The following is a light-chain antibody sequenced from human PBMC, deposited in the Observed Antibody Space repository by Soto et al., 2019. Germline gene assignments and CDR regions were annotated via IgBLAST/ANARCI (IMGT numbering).Light chain of an antibody. CDR2: AAS. V-gene: IGKV3-11*01. J-gene: IGKJ5*01. CDR1: QSVSSY. CDR3: QQRSNWPIT. Sequence: EIVLTQSPATLSLSPGERATLSCRASQSVSSYLAWYQQKPGQAPRLLIYAASTRATGIPARFSGSGSGTDFTLTISSLEPEDFAVYYCQQRSNWPITFGQGTRLENK.